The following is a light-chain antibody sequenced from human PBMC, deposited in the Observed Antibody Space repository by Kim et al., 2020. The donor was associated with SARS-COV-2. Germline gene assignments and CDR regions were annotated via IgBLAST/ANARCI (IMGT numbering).Light chain of an antibody. CDR1: QSISSW. Sequence: SSSVGDKVTTSGPASQSISSWLDWYRHRPGKDPELLTYDASSLRKGVHSRYGGSGFETEFTLNIYSLQPDDFDTYFCQQYTSHPYTFGQGSKQEI. CDR3: QQYTSHPYT. V-gene: IGKV1-5*01. J-gene: IGKJ2*01. CDR2: DAS.